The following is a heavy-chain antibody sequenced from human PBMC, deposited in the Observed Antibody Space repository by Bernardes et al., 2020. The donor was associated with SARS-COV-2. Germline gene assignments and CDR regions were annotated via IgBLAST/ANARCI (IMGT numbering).Heavy chain of an antibody. J-gene: IGHJ4*02. CDR3: VVVVAGTIDY. CDR1: GYSISSGYY. D-gene: IGHD2-15*01. CDR2: IYHSGST. V-gene: IGHV4-38-2*01. Sequence: SETLSLTCAVSGYSISSGYYWGWIRQPPGKGLEWIGSIYHSGSTYYNPSLKSRVTISVDTSKNQFSLKLSSVTAADTAVYFAVVVVAGTIDYWGQGTLVTVSS.